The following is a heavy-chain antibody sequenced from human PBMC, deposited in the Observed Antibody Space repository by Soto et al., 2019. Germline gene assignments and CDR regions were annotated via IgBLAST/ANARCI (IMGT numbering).Heavy chain of an antibody. CDR3: AKDMITFGGVIVIGWFDP. Sequence: GGSLILSCAASGFTFSSYAMSWVRQAPGKGLEWVSAISGSGGSTYYADSVKGRFTISRDNSKNTLYLQMNSLRAEDTAVYYYAKDMITFGGVIVIGWFDPWGQGTLVTVSS. V-gene: IGHV3-23*01. CDR1: GFTFSSYA. CDR2: ISGSGGST. D-gene: IGHD3-16*02. J-gene: IGHJ5*02.